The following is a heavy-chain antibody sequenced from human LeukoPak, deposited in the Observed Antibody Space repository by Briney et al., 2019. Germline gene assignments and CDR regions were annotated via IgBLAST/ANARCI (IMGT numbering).Heavy chain of an antibody. V-gene: IGHV3-9*01. J-gene: IGHJ4*02. CDR2: IAWNSGNT. CDR1: GFTFDNYA. D-gene: IGHD3-10*01. Sequence: GGSLRLSCAASGFTFDNYAMHWVRQAPGKGLEWVSRIAWNSGNTGFADSVKGRFTFSSNNAENSLYLQMNSLTPDDTAFYFCAKDMNSYGSGSSYNPWGPFDSWGQGTLVTVSS. CDR3: AKDMNSYGSGSSYNPWGPFDS.